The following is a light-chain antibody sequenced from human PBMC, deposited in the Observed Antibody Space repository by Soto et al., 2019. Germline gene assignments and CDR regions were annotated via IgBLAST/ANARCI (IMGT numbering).Light chain of an antibody. Sequence: IQVTQSPSSLSASVGDRVTITCRTSQGIRNELSWYQQKPGKAPKFLIYAASTLHSGVPSRFSGSGSGTDFTLTISSLQPEDVATYYCQKYDSAPQTFGQGTKVDIK. CDR2: AAS. CDR3: QKYDSAPQT. J-gene: IGKJ1*01. CDR1: QGIRNE. V-gene: IGKV1-27*01.